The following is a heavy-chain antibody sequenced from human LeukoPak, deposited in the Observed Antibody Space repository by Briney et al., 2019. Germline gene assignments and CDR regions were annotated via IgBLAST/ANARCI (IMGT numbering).Heavy chain of an antibody. J-gene: IGHJ3*02. V-gene: IGHV3-11*01. Sequence: GGSLRLSCAASGFTFSDYYMSWIRQAPETGLEWLSYTSPSGGTIYYTDSVKGRFTMSRDNAQNALYLEMNSLRAEDTAVYYCARERKTEWTTGAFDMWGQGTMVIVSS. CDR2: TSPSGGTI. CDR3: ARERKTEWTTGAFDM. CDR1: GFTFSDYY. D-gene: IGHD3-3*01.